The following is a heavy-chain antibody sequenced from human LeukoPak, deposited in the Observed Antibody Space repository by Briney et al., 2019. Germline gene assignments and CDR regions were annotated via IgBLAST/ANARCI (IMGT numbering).Heavy chain of an antibody. V-gene: IGHV1-2*02. CDR1: GYTFTGYY. CDR3: ARSLFSGSYYRFGY. D-gene: IGHD1-26*01. J-gene: IGHJ4*02. CDR2: INPSSGGT. Sequence: ASVKVSCKASGYTFTGYYMHWVRQAPGQGLEWMGWINPSSGGTSYAQQFQGRVTMTRDTSVSTAYMELSRLRSDDTAVYYCARSLFSGSYYRFGYWGQGTLVTVSS.